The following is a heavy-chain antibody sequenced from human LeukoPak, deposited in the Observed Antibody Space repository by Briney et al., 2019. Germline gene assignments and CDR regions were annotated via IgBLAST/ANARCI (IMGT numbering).Heavy chain of an antibody. CDR2: INPNSGGT. CDR1: GYTFTGYY. V-gene: IGHV1-2*02. Sequence: ASVKVSCKASGYTFTGYYMHWVRQAPGQGLEWMGWINPNSGGTNYAQKFQGRVTMTRDTSISTAYMELSRLRSDDTAVYYCARGGSSWYTRTGWFDPWGQGTLVTVSS. CDR3: ARGGSSWYTRTGWFDP. D-gene: IGHD6-13*01. J-gene: IGHJ5*02.